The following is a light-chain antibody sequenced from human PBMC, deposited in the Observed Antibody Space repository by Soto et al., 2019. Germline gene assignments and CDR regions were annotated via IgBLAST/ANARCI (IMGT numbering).Light chain of an antibody. CDR1: WGISNN. CDR3: QKYNSAPWT. Sequence: DNQMTQSPSSLAAPVGDRVTTTCRTTWGISNNLAWYHQKPGKVPKLLVYAASTLQSGVPSRFSGSGSGTDFTLTISSLQPEDVATYYCQKYNSAPWTCGQGTKVEIK. V-gene: IGKV1-27*01. CDR2: AAS. J-gene: IGKJ1*01.